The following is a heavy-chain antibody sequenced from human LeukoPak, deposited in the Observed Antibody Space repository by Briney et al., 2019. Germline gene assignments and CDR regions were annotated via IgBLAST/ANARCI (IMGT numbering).Heavy chain of an antibody. V-gene: IGHV4-34*01. CDR1: GGSFSGYY. Sequence: PSETLSLTCAVYGGSFSGYYWSWIRQPPGKGLEWIGDINHSGSTSYNPSLKSRVTISLDTSKNHFSLKPSSVTAADTAVFYCARNFDYWGQGTLVTVSS. CDR3: ARNFDY. J-gene: IGHJ4*02. CDR2: INHSGST.